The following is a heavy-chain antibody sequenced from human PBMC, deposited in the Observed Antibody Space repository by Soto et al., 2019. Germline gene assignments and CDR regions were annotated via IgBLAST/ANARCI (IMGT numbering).Heavy chain of an antibody. Sequence: ASVKVSCKASGYTFTSYDINWVRQATGQGREWMGWMNPNSGNTSYAQKFQGRVTMTRNTSISKAYTALSHPRSEDTAVYYYAREKSGSGFDTWGQGTLVNVSS. J-gene: IGHJ5*02. D-gene: IGHD6-25*01. CDR2: MNPNSGNT. V-gene: IGHV1-8*01. CDR1: GYTFTSYD. CDR3: AREKSGSGFDT.